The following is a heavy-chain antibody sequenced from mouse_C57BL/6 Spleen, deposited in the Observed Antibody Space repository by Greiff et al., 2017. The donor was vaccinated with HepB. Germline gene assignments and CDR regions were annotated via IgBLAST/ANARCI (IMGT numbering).Heavy chain of an antibody. Sequence: EVKLVESGGGLVKPGGSLKLSCAASGFTFSDYGMHWVRQAPEKGLEWVAYISSGSSTIYYADTAKGRFTISRDNAKNTLFLQMTSLRSEDTAMYYCAIYYGNYPYAMDYWGQGTSVTVSS. CDR1: GFTFSDYG. J-gene: IGHJ4*01. CDR3: AIYYGNYPYAMDY. V-gene: IGHV5-17*01. CDR2: ISSGSSTI. D-gene: IGHD2-1*01.